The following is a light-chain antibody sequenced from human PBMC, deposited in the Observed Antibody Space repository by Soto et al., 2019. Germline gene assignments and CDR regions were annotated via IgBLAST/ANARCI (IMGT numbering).Light chain of an antibody. V-gene: IGLV1-47*02. CDR2: NNN. J-gene: IGLJ1*01. CDR3: ATWDDGLSGHV. CDR1: RSNIGSHS. Sequence: QSVLTQPPSASGTPGQRVTISCSGSRSNIGSHSVHWYQHLPGTAPKLLIQNNNQRPSGVPDRSSGSKSGTSVSLAITGLRSEDEADYYCATWDDGLSGHVFGTGTKLTVL.